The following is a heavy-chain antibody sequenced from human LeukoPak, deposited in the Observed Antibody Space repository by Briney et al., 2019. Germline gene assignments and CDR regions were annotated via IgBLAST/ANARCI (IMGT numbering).Heavy chain of an antibody. D-gene: IGHD6-19*01. Sequence: SGTLSLTCPVSGGSISSGRWWSWVRQPPGKGLEWIGEIYHSGSTNYNPSLKSRVTISVDKSKNQFSLNLSSVTAADTAVYYCAREGSSGWSLGYWGQGTLVTVSS. V-gene: IGHV4-4*02. CDR2: IYHSGST. J-gene: IGHJ4*02. CDR1: GGSISSGRW. CDR3: AREGSSGWSLGY.